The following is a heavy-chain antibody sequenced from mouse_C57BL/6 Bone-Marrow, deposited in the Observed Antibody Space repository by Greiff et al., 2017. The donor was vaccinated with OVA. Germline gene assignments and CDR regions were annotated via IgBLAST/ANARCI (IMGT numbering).Heavy chain of an antibody. V-gene: IGHV3-6*01. D-gene: IGHD1-1*01. Sequence: EVQLVESGPGLVKPSQSLSLTCSVTGYSITSGYYWNWIRQFPGNKLEWMGYISYDGSNNYNPSLKNRISITRDTSKNQFFLKLNSVTTEDTATDYCASVYGSRYFDVWGTGTTVTVSS. CDR1: GYSITSGYY. J-gene: IGHJ1*03. CDR2: ISYDGSN. CDR3: ASVYGSRYFDV.